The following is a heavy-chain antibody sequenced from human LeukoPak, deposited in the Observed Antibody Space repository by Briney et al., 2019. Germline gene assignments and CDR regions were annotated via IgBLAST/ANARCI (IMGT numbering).Heavy chain of an antibody. V-gene: IGHV3-74*01. CDR3: ARVDYGDYFWFDP. Sequence: GGSLRLSCAASGFTFSTYWMHWVRQAPGKGLVWVSRINNDGSSTSYADSVKGRFTISRDNAKNTLYLQMDNLRAEDTAVYYCARVDYGDYFWFDPWGQGTLVTVSS. J-gene: IGHJ5*02. CDR2: INNDGSST. CDR1: GFTFSTYW. D-gene: IGHD4-17*01.